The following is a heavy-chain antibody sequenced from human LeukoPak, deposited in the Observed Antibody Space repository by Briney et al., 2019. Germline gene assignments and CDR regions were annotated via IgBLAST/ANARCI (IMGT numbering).Heavy chain of an antibody. CDR1: GFTFSTYS. J-gene: IGHJ4*02. V-gene: IGHV3-21*04. CDR3: ARTPTSSKILDY. Sequence: PGGSLRLSCAASGFTFSTYSMNWVRQAPGKGLEWVSSISSSSIYIYYADSVKGRFTISRDNAKNSLYLQMNSLRAEDTALYYCARTPTSSKILDYWGQGTLVTVSS. CDR2: ISSSSIYI. D-gene: IGHD6-6*01.